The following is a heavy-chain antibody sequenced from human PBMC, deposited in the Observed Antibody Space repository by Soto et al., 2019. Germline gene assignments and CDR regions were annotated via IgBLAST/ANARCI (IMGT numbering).Heavy chain of an antibody. Sequence: GGSLRLSGAASGFTFSSYAMSWVRQAPGKGLEWVSAISGSGGSTYCADSVKGRFTISRDNSKNTLYLQMNSLRAEDTAVYYCAKDSTIFGVVIIPYFDYWGQGTLVTVSS. CDR2: ISGSGGST. CDR3: AKDSTIFGVVIIPYFDY. CDR1: GFTFSSYA. V-gene: IGHV3-23*01. J-gene: IGHJ4*02. D-gene: IGHD3-3*01.